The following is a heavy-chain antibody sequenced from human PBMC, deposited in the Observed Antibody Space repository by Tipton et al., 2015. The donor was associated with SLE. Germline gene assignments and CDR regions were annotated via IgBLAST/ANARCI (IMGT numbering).Heavy chain of an antibody. CDR3: VGGLGETDTGDYGDL. V-gene: IGHV4-59*12. D-gene: IGHD4-17*01. Sequence: TLSLTCTVSGGSISSYYWSWIRQPPGKELEWIGYIYYSGSTNYNPSLKSRVTISVDTSKNQFALTLTSVTAADTAVYYCVGGLGETDTGDYGDLWGQGTLVTVSS. CDR2: IYYSGST. J-gene: IGHJ5*02. CDR1: GGSISSYY.